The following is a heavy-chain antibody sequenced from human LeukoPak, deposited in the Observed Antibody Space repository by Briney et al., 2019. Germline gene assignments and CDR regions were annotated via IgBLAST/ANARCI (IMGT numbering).Heavy chain of an antibody. Sequence: ASVKVSCKASGGTFSSYAISWVRQAPGQGLEWMGGIIPIFGTANYAQKFQGRVTITADKSTGTAYMELSSLRSEDTAVYYCARDSSRYYGSGSYFDYWGQGTLVTVSS. CDR2: IIPIFGTA. CDR1: GGTFSSYA. V-gene: IGHV1-69*06. CDR3: ARDSSRYYGSGSYFDY. D-gene: IGHD3-10*01. J-gene: IGHJ4*02.